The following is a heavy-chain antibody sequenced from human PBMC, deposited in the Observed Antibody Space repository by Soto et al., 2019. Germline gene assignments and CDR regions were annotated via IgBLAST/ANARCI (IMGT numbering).Heavy chain of an antibody. J-gene: IGHJ4*02. CDR2: IYYSGST. D-gene: IGHD2-2*01. CDR3: ARGGDIVVVPAAMTYDY. CDR1: GGSISSGDYY. V-gene: IGHV4-30-4*01. Sequence: PSETLSLTCTVSGGSISSGDYYWSWIRQPPGKGLEWIGYIYYSGSTYYNPSLRSRVTISVDTSKNQSSLKLSSVTAADTAVYYCARGGDIVVVPAAMTYDYWGQGTLVTVSS.